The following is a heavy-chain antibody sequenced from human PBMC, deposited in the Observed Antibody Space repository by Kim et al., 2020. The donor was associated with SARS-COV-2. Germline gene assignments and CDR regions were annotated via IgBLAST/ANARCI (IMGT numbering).Heavy chain of an antibody. V-gene: IGHV4-59*13. CDR1: GDSINDYY. J-gene: IGHJ5*02. D-gene: IGHD2-2*01. CDR3: ARRIVSVLPSTADNWFDP. CDR2: ISYSEGT. Sequence: SETLSLTCTVSGDSINDYYWNWIRQSPGKGLEWIGCISYSEGTNYNPSLRSRVTISKDTSKNQFSLKLDSVTTADTALYYCARRIVSVLPSTADNWFDPWGQGALVTVSS.